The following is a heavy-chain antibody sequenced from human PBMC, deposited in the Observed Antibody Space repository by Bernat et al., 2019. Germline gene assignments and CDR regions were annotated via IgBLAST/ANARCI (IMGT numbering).Heavy chain of an antibody. J-gene: IGHJ6*01. CDR1: TFSSYA. Sequence: TFSSYAMHGVRQAPGKGLEWVAVISYDGSNKYYADSVKGRFTISRDNSKNTLYLQMNSLRAEDTAVYYCAREGGEVEDIWSSEFYYYYGMDV. V-gene: IGHV3-30-3*01. CDR3: AREGGEVEDIWSSEFYYYYGMDV. CDR2: ISYDGSNK. D-gene: IGHD2-15*01.